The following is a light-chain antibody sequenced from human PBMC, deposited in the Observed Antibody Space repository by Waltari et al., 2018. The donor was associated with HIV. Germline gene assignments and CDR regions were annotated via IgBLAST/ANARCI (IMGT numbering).Light chain of an antibody. CDR2: DVS. Sequence: QSALTQPASVSGSPGQSITISCTGPSSDVGGYDYVSWYQQHPGKAPKLMISDVSNRPSGVSNRFSGSKSGTTASLTISGLQAEDEADYYCSSYTKGTSLRVFGTGTTVTVL. CDR3: SSYTKGTSLRV. V-gene: IGLV2-14*01. J-gene: IGLJ1*01. CDR1: SSDVGGYDY.